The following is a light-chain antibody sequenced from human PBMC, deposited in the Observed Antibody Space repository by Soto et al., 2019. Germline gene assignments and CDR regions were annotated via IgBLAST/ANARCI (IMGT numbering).Light chain of an antibody. J-gene: IGKJ5*01. CDR1: QSVSSN. CDR2: GAS. CDR3: EHYGSSPPSIT. V-gene: IGKV3-15*01. Sequence: EIVFTQSPATLALSPGERATLSCRASQSVSSNLAWYQQKPGQAPRLLIYGASTRATGMPARFSGSGSGTEFTLTISSLQSEDFAVYYCEHYGSSPPSITFGQGTRLEIK.